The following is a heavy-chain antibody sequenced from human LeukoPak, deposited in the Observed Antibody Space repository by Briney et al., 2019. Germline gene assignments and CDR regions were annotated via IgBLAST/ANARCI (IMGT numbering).Heavy chain of an antibody. J-gene: IGHJ4*02. CDR2: IYSSGDT. CDR1: GDSISGYY. D-gene: IGHD5-18*01. CDR3: ARDRGGYTYSHDY. Sequence: SETLSLTCTVSGDSISGYYWSWIRQPAGKGLEWIGRIYSSGDTNYNPSLKSRVTISMDKSKNQLSLKLNFVTAADTAVYYCARDRGGYTYSHDYWGQGTLVTVSS. V-gene: IGHV4-4*07.